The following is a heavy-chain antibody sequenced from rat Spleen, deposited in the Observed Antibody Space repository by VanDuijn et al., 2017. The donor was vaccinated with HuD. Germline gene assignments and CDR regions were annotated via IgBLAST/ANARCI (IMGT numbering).Heavy chain of an antibody. CDR2: ISDDGSSS. Sequence: EVELVESGGGLVQPGRSMRLSCAASGFTFSKYGMAWVPQAPTKGLEWVATISDDGSSSYYRDSVKGRFTISRDNAKSILYLQMNSLRSEDTATYYCTREETLYWYFDFWGPGTMVTVSS. D-gene: IGHD3-4*01. J-gene: IGHJ1*01. CDR3: TREETLYWYFDF. V-gene: IGHV5-29*01. CDR1: GFTFSKYG.